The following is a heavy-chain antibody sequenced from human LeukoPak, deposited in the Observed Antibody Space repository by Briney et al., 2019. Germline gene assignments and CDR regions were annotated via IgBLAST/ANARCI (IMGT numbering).Heavy chain of an antibody. V-gene: IGHV3-21*01. J-gene: IGHJ5*02. CDR2: VSYSGTYT. CDR1: GFLFSDYT. Sequence: PGGSLRLSCEASGFLFSDYTMNWVPQAPGKGLEWVSSVSYSGTYTFYADSVTGRVTISRDNAKNSLYLQMDNLRVDDSALYYCVRDLRFIGGSDWFDPWGQGTQVIVSS. CDR3: VRDLRFIGGSDWFDP. D-gene: IGHD3-3*01.